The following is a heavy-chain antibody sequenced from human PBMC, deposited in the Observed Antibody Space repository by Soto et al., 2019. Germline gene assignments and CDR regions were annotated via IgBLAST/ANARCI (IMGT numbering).Heavy chain of an antibody. V-gene: IGHV4-34*01. CDR2: INHSGST. CDR3: ASMYYYDTSGSGPL. Sequence: SETLSLTCAVYGGSFSGYYWSWIRQPPGKGLEWIGEINHSGSTNYNPSLKSRVTISVDTSKNQFSLKLSSVTAADTAVYYCASMYYYDTSGSGPLWGQGTLVTVPS. J-gene: IGHJ4*02. CDR1: GGSFSGYY. D-gene: IGHD3-22*01.